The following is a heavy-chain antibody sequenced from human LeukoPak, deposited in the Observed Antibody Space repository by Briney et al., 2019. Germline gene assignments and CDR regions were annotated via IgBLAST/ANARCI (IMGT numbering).Heavy chain of an antibody. CDR3: ARVEGGRWYGY. CDR2: ISGSDSGT. Sequence: GGSLRLSCEASGFTFSTYAMSWVRQPPGKGLQWVSGISGSDSGTYYTDSVKGRFTISRDNAKNSLYLQMNSLRAEDTAVYYCARVEGGRWYGYWGQGTLVTVSS. CDR1: GFTFSTYA. D-gene: IGHD4-23*01. V-gene: IGHV3-23*01. J-gene: IGHJ4*02.